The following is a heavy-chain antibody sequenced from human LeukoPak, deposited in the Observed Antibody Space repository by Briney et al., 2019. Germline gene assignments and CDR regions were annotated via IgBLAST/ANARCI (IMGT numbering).Heavy chain of an antibody. J-gene: IGHJ4*02. D-gene: IGHD3-22*01. CDR1: GGFISGYL. V-gene: IGHV4-59*01. CDR2: ISYSGTT. Sequence: SETLSLTCFVSGGFISGYLWSWIRQPPGKGLEWIGDISYSGTTSYNSSLKSRVTISGDTSKNQFSLKLSSVTAADTAVYYCARGGAGYYDSSGYYYWGQGTLVTVSS. CDR3: ARGGAGYYDSSGYYY.